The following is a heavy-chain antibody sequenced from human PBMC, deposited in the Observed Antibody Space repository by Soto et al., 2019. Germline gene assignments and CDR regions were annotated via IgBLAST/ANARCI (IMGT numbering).Heavy chain of an antibody. V-gene: IGHV3-23*01. Sequence: GGSLRLSCAASGFTFSNYAMNWVRQAPGGGLQWVSGLSASGGSTFYADSVKGRFTISRDNSKNTLYLQMNSLRAEDTAVYYCAKEPCGSGNCYPHWGQGSQVTVSS. CDR1: GFTFSNYA. CDR3: AKEPCGSGNCYPH. D-gene: IGHD3-22*01. CDR2: LSASGGST. J-gene: IGHJ4*02.